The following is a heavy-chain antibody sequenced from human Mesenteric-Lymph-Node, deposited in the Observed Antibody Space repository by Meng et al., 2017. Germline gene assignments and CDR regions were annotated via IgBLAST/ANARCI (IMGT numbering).Heavy chain of an antibody. CDR2: IYHSGST. D-gene: IGHD2-2*01. J-gene: IGHJ4*02. CDR3: ASGRKYCSSTSCYGQFDY. V-gene: IGHV4-4*02. Sequence: LQESGPGLVLPSGTLSLTCAVSGGSNSSSSWCSWVRQPPGKGLEWIGEIYHSGSTNYNPSLKSRVTISVDKSKNQFSLKLRSVTAADTAVYYCASGRKYCSSTSCYGQFDYWGQGTLVTVSS. CDR1: GGSNSSSSW.